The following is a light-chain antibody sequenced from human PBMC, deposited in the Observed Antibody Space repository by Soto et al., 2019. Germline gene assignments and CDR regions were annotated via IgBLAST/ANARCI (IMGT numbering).Light chain of an antibody. CDR2: AAS. Sequence: DIRMTQSPSSLSASVGDRVTITCRASQDITLYLAWYQQKAGKPPNLLIYAASTTQSGVPSRFSGSGSGTDLTLTISSLQPEDVATYYCQNYNRAPRTFGQGTRVEIK. J-gene: IGKJ1*01. V-gene: IGKV1-27*01. CDR1: QDITLY. CDR3: QNYNRAPRT.